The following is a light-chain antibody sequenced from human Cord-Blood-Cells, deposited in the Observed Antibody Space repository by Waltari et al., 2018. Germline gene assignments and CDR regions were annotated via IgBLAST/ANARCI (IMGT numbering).Light chain of an antibody. Sequence: DSQVTQSTSSLSALFGAIGTITCLACQSISSYLNWYQQKPGKAPKLMIYTASSLQTGVPSRFSGSGSGTDFTLTISSLQPEDVAAYYCKQSYNSPHTFGQGTKLEIK. CDR3: KQSYNSPHT. CDR1: QSISSY. J-gene: IGKJ2*01. V-gene: IGKV1-39*01. CDR2: TAS.